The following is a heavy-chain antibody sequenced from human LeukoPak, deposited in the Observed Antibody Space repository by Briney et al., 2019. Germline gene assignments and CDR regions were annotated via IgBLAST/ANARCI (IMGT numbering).Heavy chain of an antibody. J-gene: IGHJ4*02. D-gene: IGHD2-2*01. V-gene: IGHV3-53*05. CDR1: GFTVSSNY. CDR2: IYSGGTT. CDR3: ARDLRAPAAYYFDY. Sequence: PGGSLRLSCTASGFTVSSNYMSWVRQAPGKGLEWVSVIYSGGTTYYADSVKGRFTISRDNSKNTLYLQMNSLRGEDTAVYYCARDLRAPAAYYFDYWGQGTLVTVSS.